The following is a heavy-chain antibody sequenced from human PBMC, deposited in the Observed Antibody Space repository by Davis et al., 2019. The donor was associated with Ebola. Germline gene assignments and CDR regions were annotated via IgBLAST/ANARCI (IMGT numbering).Heavy chain of an antibody. D-gene: IGHD1-26*01. Sequence: PSETLSLTCTVSGASISSAISSGGYFWSWIRQHPEKGLEWIGYISNSRSTSHNPSLQSRVTVSVDTSKNQFSLKLNYVTAADTAVYYCARADYSGSYYDWYFDLWGRGTLVTVSS. J-gene: IGHJ2*01. CDR2: ISNSRST. CDR1: GASISSAISSGGYF. V-gene: IGHV4-31*03. CDR3: ARADYSGSYYDWYFDL.